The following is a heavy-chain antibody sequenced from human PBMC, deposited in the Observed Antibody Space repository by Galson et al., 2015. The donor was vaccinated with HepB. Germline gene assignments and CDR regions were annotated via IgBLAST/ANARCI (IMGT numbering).Heavy chain of an antibody. CDR3: ARHTLRSRAFDI. CDR1: GGSISSYY. V-gene: IGHV4-59*08. J-gene: IGHJ3*02. Sequence: ETLSLTCSVSGGSISSYYWTWIRQPPGKGLEWIGYISDSGSTNYSPSLKSRVTISVDTSKNHFSLKLTSVTAADTAVYYCARHTLRSRAFDIWGQGTMVTVSS. CDR2: ISDSGST.